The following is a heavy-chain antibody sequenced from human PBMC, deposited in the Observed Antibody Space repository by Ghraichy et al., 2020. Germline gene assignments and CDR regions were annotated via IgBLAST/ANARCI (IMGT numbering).Heavy chain of an antibody. CDR1: GGSISTNNYY. CDR2: IYYSGRT. Sequence: SETLSLTCTVSGGSISTNNYYWGWVRLPPGKGLEWIGNIYYSGRTYYDPSLKSRVTISVDTSKNQFSLKLSSVTAADTAVYYCARFLSADSGSYFDYWGQGTLVTVSS. D-gene: IGHD3-10*01. CDR3: ARFLSADSGSYFDY. J-gene: IGHJ4*02. V-gene: IGHV4-39*01.